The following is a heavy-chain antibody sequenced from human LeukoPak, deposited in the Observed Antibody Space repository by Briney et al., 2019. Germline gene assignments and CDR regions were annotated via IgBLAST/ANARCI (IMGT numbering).Heavy chain of an antibody. Sequence: SETLSLTCAVYGGSFSGHYWSWIRQPPGKGLEWIGEINHSGSTNYNPSLKSRVTISVDTSKNQFSLKLSSVTAADTAVYYCARGGAGYCSSTSCRRGYSYGIYDYWGQGTLVTVSS. J-gene: IGHJ4*02. CDR1: GGSFSGHY. CDR2: INHSGST. D-gene: IGHD2-2*01. CDR3: ARGGAGYCSSTSCRRGYSYGIYDY. V-gene: IGHV4-34*01.